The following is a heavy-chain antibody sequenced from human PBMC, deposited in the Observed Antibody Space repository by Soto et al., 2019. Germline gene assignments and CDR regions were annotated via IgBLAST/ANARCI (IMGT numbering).Heavy chain of an antibody. J-gene: IGHJ6*02. Sequence: GGSLRLSCAASGFTFSDYYMSWIRQAPGKGLEWVSYISSSSSYTNYEDSVKGRFTISRDNAKNSLYLQMNSLRAEDTAVYYCARDGEGRHDYSNTGTMGYYYGMDVWGQGTTVTVSS. CDR2: ISSSSSYT. D-gene: IGHD4-4*01. CDR3: ARDGEGRHDYSNTGTMGYYYGMDV. V-gene: IGHV3-11*06. CDR1: GFTFSDYY.